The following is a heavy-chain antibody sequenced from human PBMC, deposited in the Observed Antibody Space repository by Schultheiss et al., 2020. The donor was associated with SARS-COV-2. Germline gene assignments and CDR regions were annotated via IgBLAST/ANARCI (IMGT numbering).Heavy chain of an antibody. CDR3: ARQGYDILTGAHYYYGMDV. J-gene: IGHJ6*02. Sequence: SETLSLTCTVSGGSISSYYWSWIRQPPGKGLEWIGYIYYSGSTNYNPSLKSRVTISVDTSKNQFSLKLSSVTAADTAVYYCARQGYDILTGAHYYYGMDVWGQGTTVTVSS. V-gene: IGHV4-59*08. CDR2: IYYSGST. D-gene: IGHD3-9*01. CDR1: GGSISSYY.